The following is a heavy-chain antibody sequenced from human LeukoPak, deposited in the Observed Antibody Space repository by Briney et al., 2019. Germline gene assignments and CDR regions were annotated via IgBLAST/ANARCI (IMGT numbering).Heavy chain of an antibody. CDR1: GYTFAGYY. D-gene: IGHD6-19*01. CDR2: INPNSGGT. J-gene: IGHJ6*02. CDR3: ARGGSGYSSGWYEDYGMDV. V-gene: IGHV1-2*02. Sequence: VSVKVSCKASGYTFAGYYMHWVRQAPGQGLEWMGWINPNSGGTNYAQKFQGRVTMTRDTSISTAYMELSRLRSDDTAVYYCARGGSGYSSGWYEDYGMDVWGQGTTVTVSS.